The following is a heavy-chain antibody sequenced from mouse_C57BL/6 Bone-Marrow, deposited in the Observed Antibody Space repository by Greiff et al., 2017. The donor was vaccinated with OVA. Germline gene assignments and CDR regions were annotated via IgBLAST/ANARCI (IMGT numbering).Heavy chain of an antibody. J-gene: IGHJ2*01. D-gene: IGHD2-10*01. CDR2: IHPNSGST. CDR1: GYTFTSYW. CDR3: ARRAYYGTYYFDY. Sequence: VKLQESGAELVKPGASVKLSCKASGYTFTSYWMHWVKQRPGQGLEWIGMIHPNSGSTNYNEKFKSKATLTVDKSSSTAYMQLSSLTSEDSAVYYCARRAYYGTYYFDYWGQGTTLTVSS. V-gene: IGHV1-64*01.